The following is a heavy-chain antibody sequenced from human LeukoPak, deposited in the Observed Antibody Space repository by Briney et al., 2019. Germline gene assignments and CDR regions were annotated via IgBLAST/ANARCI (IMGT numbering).Heavy chain of an antibody. J-gene: IGHJ4*02. Sequence: TPSETLSLTCAVSGGPISSGGYSWSWIRQPPGKGLEWIGYMYHSGSTYYNPSLKSRVTISVDSSKNQFSLKLRSVPAADTAVYYCDRGGQAPFGYWGQRSLVAV. D-gene: IGHD3-10*01. V-gene: IGHV4-30-2*01. CDR3: DRGGQAPFGY. CDR2: MYHSGST. CDR1: GGPISSGGYS.